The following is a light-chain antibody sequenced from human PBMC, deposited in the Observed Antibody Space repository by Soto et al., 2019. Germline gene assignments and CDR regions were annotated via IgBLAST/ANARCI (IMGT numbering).Light chain of an antibody. Sequence: EIVMTQSPATLSVSPGERATLSCRASQSVTSNLAWYQQKRGQAPRLLIYGASTRATGIPARFSGSGSGTEFTLTISSLQSEDLAVYYCQQYNNWPLTFSGGTKVEIK. V-gene: IGKV3-15*01. CDR3: QQYNNWPLT. CDR1: QSVTSN. J-gene: IGKJ4*01. CDR2: GAS.